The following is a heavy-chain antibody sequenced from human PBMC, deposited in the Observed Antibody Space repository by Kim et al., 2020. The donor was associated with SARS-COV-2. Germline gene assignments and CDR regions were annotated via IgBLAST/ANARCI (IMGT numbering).Heavy chain of an antibody. Sequence: ADSVKGRFTISRDNSKNSLYLQMNSLRTEDTALYYCAKGTTFESLQWFDPWGQGTLVTVSS. J-gene: IGHJ5*02. D-gene: IGHD3-16*01. CDR3: AKGTTFESLQWFDP. V-gene: IGHV3-43*01.